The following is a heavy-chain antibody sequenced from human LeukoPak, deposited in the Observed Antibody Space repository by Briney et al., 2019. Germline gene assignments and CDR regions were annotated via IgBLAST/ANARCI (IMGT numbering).Heavy chain of an antibody. CDR3: SRGYYDFWSGLYIGILEFMGY. CDR2: INPNSGGT. D-gene: IGHD3-3*01. CDR1: EYTFTGYY. J-gene: IGHJ4*02. V-gene: IGHV1-2*06. Sequence: ASVKVSCKASEYTFTGYYIHWGRQAPGPGLEWMGRINPNSGGTNYAQKFQGRGTMTRDQAISTAYMELSRLRSDDTAVYYWSRGYYDFWSGLYIGILEFMGYWGQGTLVTVPS.